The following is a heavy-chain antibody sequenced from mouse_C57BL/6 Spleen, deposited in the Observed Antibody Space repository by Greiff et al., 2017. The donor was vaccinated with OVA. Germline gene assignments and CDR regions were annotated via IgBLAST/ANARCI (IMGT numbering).Heavy chain of an antibody. CDR1: GYTFTSYD. J-gene: IGHJ2*01. CDR2: IYPRAGST. V-gene: IGHV1-85*01. CDR3: ASTGFDY. D-gene: IGHD4-1*02. Sequence: QVQLQQSGPELVKPGASVKLSCKASGYTFTSYDINWVKQRPGQGLEWIGWIYPRAGSTKYNEKFKGKATLTVDTSSSTAYMELHSLTSEDSAVYFCASTGFDYWGQGTTLTVSS.